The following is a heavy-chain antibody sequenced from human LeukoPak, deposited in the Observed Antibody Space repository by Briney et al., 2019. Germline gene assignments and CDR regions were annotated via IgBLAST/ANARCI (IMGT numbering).Heavy chain of an antibody. D-gene: IGHD5-24*01. J-gene: IGHJ4*02. CDR1: GGSISSSSYY. CDR3: ARDGYNPIDY. CDR2: IYYSGST. Sequence: PSETLSLTCTVSGGSISSSSYYWGWIRQPPGKGLEWIGTIYYSGSTYYNPSLKSRVTISVDTSKNQFSLKLRSVTAADTAVYYCARDGYNPIDYWGQGTLATVSS. V-gene: IGHV4-39*02.